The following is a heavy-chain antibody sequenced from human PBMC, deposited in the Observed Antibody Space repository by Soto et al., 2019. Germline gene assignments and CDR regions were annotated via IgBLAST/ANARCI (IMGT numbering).Heavy chain of an antibody. CDR2: ISYDGSNK. J-gene: IGHJ1*01. Sequence: GGSLRLSCAASGFTFSSYAMHWVRQAPGKGLEWVAVISYDGSNKYYADSVKGRFTISRDNSKNTLYLQMNSLRAEDTAVYYCARGGAESTLRGYFQHWGQGTLVTVSS. CDR1: GFTFSSYA. V-gene: IGHV3-30-3*01. D-gene: IGHD3-10*01. CDR3: ARGGAESTLRGYFQH.